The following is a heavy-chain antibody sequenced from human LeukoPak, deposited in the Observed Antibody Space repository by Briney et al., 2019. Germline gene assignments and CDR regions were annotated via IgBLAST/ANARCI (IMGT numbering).Heavy chain of an antibody. CDR3: ARAGRGLRYFDWLTYDY. CDR1: GFTFSTYS. Sequence: PGGSLRLSCAASGFTFSTYSMNWVRQAPGKGLEWVSAISGSGGSTYYADSVKGRFTISRDNSKNTLYLQMNSLRAEDTAVYYCARAGRGLRYFDWLTYDYWGQGTLVTVSS. J-gene: IGHJ4*02. CDR2: ISGSGGST. D-gene: IGHD3-9*01. V-gene: IGHV3-23*01.